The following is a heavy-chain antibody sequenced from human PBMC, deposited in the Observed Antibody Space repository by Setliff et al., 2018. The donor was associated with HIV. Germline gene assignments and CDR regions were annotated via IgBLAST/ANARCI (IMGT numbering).Heavy chain of an antibody. CDR3: ARLDSDALRYFDY. Sequence: PGESLKISCKGSGYTFTGYWIGWVRQMPGKGLEWMGIIYPGDSDTRYSPSFQGQVIISADKSISTAYLQWSSLKASDTAMYYCARLDSDALRYFDYWGQGTLVTVSS. CDR2: IYPGDSDT. J-gene: IGHJ4*02. V-gene: IGHV5-51*01. CDR1: GYTFTGYW. D-gene: IGHD3-16*01.